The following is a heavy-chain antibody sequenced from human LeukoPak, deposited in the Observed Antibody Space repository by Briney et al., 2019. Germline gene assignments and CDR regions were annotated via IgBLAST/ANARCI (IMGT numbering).Heavy chain of an antibody. Sequence: PGGSLRLSCAASGFTSTSDGMHWGRHAPGKGLGWVAVIWADGSKTYYVDSVKGRVTISRDYSKNTLYLQISSLCVEDTAVYYCAKAGASNEFDYWGQGTLVTVSS. CDR1: GFTSTSDG. CDR3: AKAGASNEFDY. CDR2: IWADGSKT. J-gene: IGHJ4*02. D-gene: IGHD2-8*01. V-gene: IGHV3-33*06.